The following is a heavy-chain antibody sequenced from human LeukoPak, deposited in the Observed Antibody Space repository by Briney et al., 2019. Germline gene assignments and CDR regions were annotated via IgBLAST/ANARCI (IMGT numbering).Heavy chain of an antibody. D-gene: IGHD6-19*01. V-gene: IGHV3-30*18. Sequence: GRSLRLSCAASGFTFSSYGMHWVRQAPGKGLEWVAVISYDGSNKYYADSVKGRFTISRDNSKNTLYLQMNSLRAEDTAVYYCAKDLHPHSSGWYGFGYWGQGTLVTVSS. CDR2: ISYDGSNK. CDR3: AKDLHPHSSGWYGFGY. J-gene: IGHJ4*02. CDR1: GFTFSSYG.